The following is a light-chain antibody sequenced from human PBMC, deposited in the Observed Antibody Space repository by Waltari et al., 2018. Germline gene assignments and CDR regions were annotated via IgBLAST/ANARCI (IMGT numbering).Light chain of an antibody. Sequence: QSALTQPASVSGSPGQSITISCIGTSSDVGTYTYVSWCQRHPGKAPKLLIYDVSHRPSGVSNRFSGSKSGNTASLTISGLQAEDGADYYCSSYTSSTTLLVFGTGTKVTVL. V-gene: IGLV2-14*03. CDR1: SSDVGTYTY. J-gene: IGLJ1*01. CDR3: SSYTSSTTLLV. CDR2: DVS.